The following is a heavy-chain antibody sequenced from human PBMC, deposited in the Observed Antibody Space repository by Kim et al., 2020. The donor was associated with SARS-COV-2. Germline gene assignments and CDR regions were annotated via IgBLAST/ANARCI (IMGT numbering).Heavy chain of an antibody. CDR2: VSRSRYT. V-gene: IGHV4-59*01. CDR1: GGSISSYY. Sequence: SETLSLTCTVSGGSISSYYCSCIRQSPDLRLEWLGCVSRSRYTDSHPSLRARDTISLDTSKSQFTLKLRSVTAAATAITDCSNCPAEEAARRWIYTWFAP. D-gene: IGHD2-2*03. CDR3: SNCPAEEAARRWIYTWFAP. J-gene: IGHJ5*02.